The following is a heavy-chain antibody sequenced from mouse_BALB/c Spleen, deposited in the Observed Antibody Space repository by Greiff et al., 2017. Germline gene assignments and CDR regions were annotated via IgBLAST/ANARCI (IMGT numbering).Heavy chain of an antibody. CDR2: ISSGGSYT. CDR3: ARDKDDGAPFDY. J-gene: IGHJ2*01. D-gene: IGHD2-12*01. CDR1: GFTFSSYA. Sequence: EVMLVESGGGLVKPGGSLKLSCAASGFTFSSYAMSWVRQSPEKRLEWVAEISSGGSYTYYPDTVTGRFTISRDNAKNTLYLEMSSLRSEDTAMYYCARDKDDGAPFDYWGQGTTLTVSS. V-gene: IGHV5-9-4*01.